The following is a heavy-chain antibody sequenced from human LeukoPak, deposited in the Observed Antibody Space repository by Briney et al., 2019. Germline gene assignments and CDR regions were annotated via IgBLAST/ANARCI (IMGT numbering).Heavy chain of an antibody. Sequence: EASVKVSCKAAGYTFTSYGIGWVRQAPGQGPEWMGWISGYNGNTRYAQKFQSRVTMTTDTSTSTAYMELRSLRSDDTAVYYCARDWGKGEYYFDYWGQGTLVTVSS. J-gene: IGHJ4*02. CDR3: ARDWGKGEYYFDY. CDR2: ISGYNGNT. D-gene: IGHD3-16*01. CDR1: GYTFTSYG. V-gene: IGHV1-18*01.